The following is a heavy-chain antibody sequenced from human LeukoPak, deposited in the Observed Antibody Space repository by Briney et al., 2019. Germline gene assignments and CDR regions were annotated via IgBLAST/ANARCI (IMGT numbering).Heavy chain of an antibody. D-gene: IGHD1-7*01. CDR3: ARGDIIGTLGYFDY. V-gene: IGHV4-59*01. CDR1: GGSISNYY. J-gene: IGHJ4*02. Sequence: PSETLSLTCTVSGGSISNYYWSWIRQPPGKGLEWIGYIYYSGSTNYNPSLKSRVTISVDTSKNQFSLKLSSVTAADTAVYFCARGDIIGTLGYFDYWGQGTLVTVSS. CDR2: IYYSGST.